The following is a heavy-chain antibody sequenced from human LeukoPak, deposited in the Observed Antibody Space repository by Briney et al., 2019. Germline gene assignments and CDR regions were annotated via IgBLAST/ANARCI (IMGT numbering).Heavy chain of an antibody. CDR3: ARRQAVGVPVAIDAYYSYGMDV. J-gene: IGHJ6*02. V-gene: IGHV1-69*02. D-gene: IGHD2/OR15-2a*01. CDR1: GYTFTGYY. CDR2: FIPMVGIA. Sequence: SVKVSCKASGYTFTGYYMHWVRQAPGQGLEWMGRFIPMVGIATYAQKFQGRVTITADRSTSTAYMDLSSLRSDDTAVYYCARRQAVGVPVAIDAYYSYGMDVWGQGTAVTVSS.